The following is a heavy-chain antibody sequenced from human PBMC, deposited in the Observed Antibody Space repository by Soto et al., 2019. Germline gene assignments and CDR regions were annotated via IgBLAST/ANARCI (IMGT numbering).Heavy chain of an antibody. Sequence: QITLKESGPTLVKPTQTLTLTCTVSGFSLSTSGVGVGWIRQPPGKALEWLAIIYWDEDKRYSPSLKSRLTTTEDTSKNQVVLTMPNMDPVATATYYCGHFFENSGYYRVYLDYWGEGTLVTVSS. J-gene: IGHJ4*02. CDR1: GFSLSTSGVG. D-gene: IGHD3-22*01. CDR3: GHFFENSGYYRVYLDY. V-gene: IGHV2-5*02. CDR2: IYWDEDK.